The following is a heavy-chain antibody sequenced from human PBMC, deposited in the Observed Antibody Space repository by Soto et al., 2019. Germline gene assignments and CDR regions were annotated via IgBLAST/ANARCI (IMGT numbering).Heavy chain of an antibody. V-gene: IGHV4-59*01. CDR3: ARGLVEVSTRVLWCSSSSGAFDY. Sequence: SETLSLTCTVSGFSISSYYWSWIRQPPGKGLEWIGYIYYSGSTNYNPSLKSRVTISVDTSKNQFSLKLSSVTAADTAVYYCARGLVEVSTRVLWCSSSSGAFDYWGQGTLVTVSS. J-gene: IGHJ4*02. CDR2: IYYSGST. D-gene: IGHD6-6*01. CDR1: GFSISSYY.